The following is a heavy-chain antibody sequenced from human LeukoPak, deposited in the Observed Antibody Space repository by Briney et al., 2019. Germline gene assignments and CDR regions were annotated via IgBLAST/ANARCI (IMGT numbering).Heavy chain of an antibody. Sequence: PGGSLRLSCEGSGFTFDDHGMHWVRQAPGKGLEWVSAISGSGGSTYYADSVKGRFTISRDNSKNTLYLQMNSLRAEDTAVYYCAKEPRTTVTAFVDYWGQGTLVTVSS. CDR2: ISGSGGST. CDR3: AKEPRTTVTAFVDY. J-gene: IGHJ4*02. D-gene: IGHD4-17*01. V-gene: IGHV3-23*01. CDR1: GFTFDDHG.